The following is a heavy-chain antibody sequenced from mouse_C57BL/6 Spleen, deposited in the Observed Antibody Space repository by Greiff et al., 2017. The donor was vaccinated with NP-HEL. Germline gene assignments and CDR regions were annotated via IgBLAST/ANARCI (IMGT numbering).Heavy chain of an antibody. D-gene: IGHD2-5*01. CDR1: GYTFTSYW. CDR2: IDPSDSYT. CDR3: ARSGSNYYFDY. V-gene: IGHV1-59*01. J-gene: IGHJ2*01. Sequence: QVQLQQPGAELVRPGTSVKLSCKASGYTFTSYWMHWVKQRPGQGLEWIGVIDPSDSYTNYNQKFKGKATLTVDTSSSTAYMQLSSLTSEDSAVYYCARSGSNYYFDYWGQGTTLTVSS.